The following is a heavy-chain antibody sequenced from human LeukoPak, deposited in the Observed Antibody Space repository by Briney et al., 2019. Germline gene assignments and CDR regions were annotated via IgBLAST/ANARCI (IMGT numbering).Heavy chain of an antibody. D-gene: IGHD4-11*01. J-gene: IGHJ4*02. V-gene: IGHV3-7*03. CDR1: GFTFSSYW. CDR3: ARWGNDYSQFDS. CDR2: IKQDGSEK. Sequence: PGGSLRLSCAASGFTFSSYWMSWIRQAPGKGLEWVANIKQDGSEKYYVDSVKGRFTISRDNSKNTLYLQMNSLRTEDTAVYFCARWGNDYSQFDSWGQGTLVTVS.